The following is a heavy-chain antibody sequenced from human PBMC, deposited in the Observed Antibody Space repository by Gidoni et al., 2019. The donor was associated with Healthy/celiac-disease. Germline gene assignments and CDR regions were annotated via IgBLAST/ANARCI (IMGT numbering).Heavy chain of an antibody. D-gene: IGHD4-17*01. CDR3: ARVTTVTTTGLVGAFDI. Sequence: EVQLVESGGGLVQPGGSLRLSCAASGFTFSSYDMHWVRQATGKGLEWVSAIGTAGDTYYPGSVKGRFTISRENAKNSLYLQMNSLRAGDTAVYYCARVTTVTTTGLVGAFDIWGQGTMVTVSS. V-gene: IGHV3-13*01. J-gene: IGHJ3*02. CDR2: IGTAGDT. CDR1: GFTFSSYD.